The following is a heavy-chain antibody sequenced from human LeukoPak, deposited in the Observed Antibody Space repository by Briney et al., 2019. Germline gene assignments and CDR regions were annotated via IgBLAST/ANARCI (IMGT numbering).Heavy chain of an antibody. J-gene: IGHJ6*02. CDR2: IIPIFGTA. CDR1: GGTFSSYA. Sequence: ASVKVSCKASGGTFSSYAISWVRQASGQGLEWMGGIIPIFGTANYAQKFQGRVTITADESTSTAYMELSSLRSEDTAVYYCARVEADQIREWELLRRIGHYYYGMDVWGQGTTVTVSS. CDR3: ARVEADQIREWELLRRIGHYYYGMDV. V-gene: IGHV1-69*13. D-gene: IGHD1-26*01.